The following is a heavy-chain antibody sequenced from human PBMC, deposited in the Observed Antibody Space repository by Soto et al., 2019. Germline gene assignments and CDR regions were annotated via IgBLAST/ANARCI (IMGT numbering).Heavy chain of an antibody. Sequence: QVRLVQSGAEVKKPGASVKVSCRASGYTFSSYNINGVRQATGQGLEWMGWMNPNSGNTGYAQKFQGRVTMTRNTSISTAYMELSSLRSEDTAVYYCARTLYGDNVDYWGQGTLVTVSS. CDR2: MNPNSGNT. J-gene: IGHJ4*02. CDR3: ARTLYGDNVDY. CDR1: GYTFSSYN. D-gene: IGHD4-17*01. V-gene: IGHV1-8*01.